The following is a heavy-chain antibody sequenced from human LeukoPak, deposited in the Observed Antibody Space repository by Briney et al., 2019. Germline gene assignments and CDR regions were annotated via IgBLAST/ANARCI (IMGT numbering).Heavy chain of an antibody. V-gene: IGHV4-39*01. J-gene: IGHJ4*02. D-gene: IGHD5-18*01. CDR3: ARPGGYSYGGDFDY. CDR1: GGSISSSSYY. Sequence: SETLSLTCTVSGGSISSSSYYWSWIRQPPGKGLEWIGSIYYSGSTYYNPSLKSRVTISVDTSKNQFSLELSSVTAADTAVYYCARPGGYSYGGDFDYWGQGTLVTVSS. CDR2: IYYSGST.